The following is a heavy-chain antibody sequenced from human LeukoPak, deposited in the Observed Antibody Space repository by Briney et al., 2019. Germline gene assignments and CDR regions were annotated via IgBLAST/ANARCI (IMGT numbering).Heavy chain of an antibody. Sequence: GGSLRLSCAASGFTVSSNYMSWVRQAPGKGLEWVSVIYSGGSTYYADSVKGRFTISRDNSKNTLYLQMNSLRAEDTAVYYCARESCLNAVCYTGEGAFDIWAKGQWSPSLQ. CDR2: IYSGGST. D-gene: IGHD2-8*01. CDR3: ARESCLNAVCYTGEGAFDI. CDR1: GFTVSSNY. V-gene: IGHV3-66*01. J-gene: IGHJ3*02.